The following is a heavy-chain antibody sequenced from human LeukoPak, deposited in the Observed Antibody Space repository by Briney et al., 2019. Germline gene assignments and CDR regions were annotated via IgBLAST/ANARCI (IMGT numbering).Heavy chain of an antibody. CDR1: GGSISSSSYY. CDR2: IYYSGST. CDR3: ARGVVVIATNYFDY. J-gene: IGHJ4*02. Sequence: SETLSLTCTVSGGSISSSSYYWGWIRQTPGKGLEWIGSIYYSGSTYYNPSLKSRVTISVDTSKNQFSLKLSSVTAADTAVYYCARGVVVIATNYFDYWGQGTLVTVSS. D-gene: IGHD2-21*01. V-gene: IGHV4-39*01.